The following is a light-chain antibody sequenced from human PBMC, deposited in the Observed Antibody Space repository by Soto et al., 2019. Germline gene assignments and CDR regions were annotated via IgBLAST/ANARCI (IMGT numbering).Light chain of an antibody. J-gene: IGKJ1*01. Sequence: EIVMTQSPATLSVSPGERATLSCRASQSLSGNLAWYQQKPGQAPSLLISRASTRAAGIPARFSGSGSETEFTLKISRVEAEDVGVYYCMQGTYWPPRTFGQGTKVEIK. CDR2: RAS. V-gene: IGKV3-15*01. CDR3: MQGTYWPPRT. CDR1: QSLSGN.